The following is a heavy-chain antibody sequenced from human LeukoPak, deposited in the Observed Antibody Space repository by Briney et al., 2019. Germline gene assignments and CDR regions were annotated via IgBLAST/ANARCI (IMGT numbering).Heavy chain of an antibody. J-gene: IGHJ4*02. Sequence: GESLKISCKGSGYTFPNFWIGWVRQMPGKGLEWMGIIYPSDSDTRYSPSFQGQVTISADKSIATAYLQWDSLKASDTAIYYCAIGELIDCFDFWGQGTVVTVSS. CDR2: IYPSDSDT. D-gene: IGHD2-21*01. CDR1: GYTFPNFW. V-gene: IGHV5-51*01. CDR3: AIGELIDCFDF.